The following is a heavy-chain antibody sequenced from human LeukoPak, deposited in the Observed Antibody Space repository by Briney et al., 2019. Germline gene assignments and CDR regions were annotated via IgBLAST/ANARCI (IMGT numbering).Heavy chain of an antibody. V-gene: IGHV4-59*11. D-gene: IGHD3-3*01. J-gene: IGHJ6*03. CDR2: IYHSGTT. Sequence: PSETLSLTCTVSGGSISSHYWSWIRQPPGKGLEWIGQIYHSGTTNYNPSLKSRVTISVDTSKNQFSLKLTSVTAADTAVYYCARAYDDDYYYMDVWGKGTTATVSS. CDR3: ARAYDDDYYYMDV. CDR1: GGSISSHY.